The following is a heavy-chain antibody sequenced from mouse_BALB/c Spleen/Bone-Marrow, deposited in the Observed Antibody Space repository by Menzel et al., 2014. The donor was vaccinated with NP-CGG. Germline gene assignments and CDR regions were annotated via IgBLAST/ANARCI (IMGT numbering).Heavy chain of an antibody. Sequence: SGPELVKPGASVKMSCKASGYTFTDYVISWVKQRTGQGLEWIGEIYPGSGSTYYNEKFKGEATLTADKSSNTAYMQLSSLTSEDSAVYFCASRGEVRRHYYAMDYWGQGTSVTVSS. CDR1: GYTFTDYV. J-gene: IGHJ4*01. V-gene: IGHV1-77*01. CDR2: IYPGSGST. CDR3: ASRGEVRRHYYAMDY. D-gene: IGHD2-14*01.